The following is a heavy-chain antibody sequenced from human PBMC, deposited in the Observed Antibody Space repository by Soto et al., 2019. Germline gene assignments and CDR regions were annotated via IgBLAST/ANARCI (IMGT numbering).Heavy chain of an antibody. D-gene: IGHD1-26*01. CDR3: AREDSGDYFAYFDY. Sequence: QVQLVESGGGAVQPGRSLRLSCAASGFTFNHFAMHWVRQAPGKGLDWVAVISYDGRRKSYADSVKGRFTISRDNSGRALDLQMNNLTSQDTGIYCCAREDSGDYFAYFDYWGQGSLVAVSS. CDR2: ISYDGRRK. V-gene: IGHV3-30*04. CDR1: GFTFNHFA. J-gene: IGHJ4*02.